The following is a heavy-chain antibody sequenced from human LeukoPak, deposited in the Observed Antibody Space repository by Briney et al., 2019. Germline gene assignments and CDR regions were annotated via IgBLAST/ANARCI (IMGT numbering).Heavy chain of an antibody. CDR3: AKGGPPTGASPRPWDFNY. CDR1: GFTFSSYG. Sequence: GGSLRLSCAASGFTFSSYGVHWVRQAPGKGLEWVAVISYDGSNKYYADSVKGRFTISRDNSKNTLYLQMNSLRVEDTAVYYCAKGGPPTGASPRPWDFNYWGQGALVTVSS. D-gene: IGHD1-26*01. J-gene: IGHJ4*02. V-gene: IGHV3-30*18. CDR2: ISYDGSNK.